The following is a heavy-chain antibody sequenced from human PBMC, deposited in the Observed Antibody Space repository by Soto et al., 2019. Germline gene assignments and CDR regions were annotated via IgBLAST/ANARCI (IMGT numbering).Heavy chain of an antibody. V-gene: IGHV3-23*01. CDR3: AKGFWYQLGFQH. CDR2: ISGSGGST. CDR1: GFTFSSYA. D-gene: IGHD2-2*01. Sequence: EVQLLESGGGLVQPGGSLRLSCAASGFTFSSYAMSWVRQAPGKGLEWVSAISGSGGSTYYADSVKGRFTISRDNSKNTLYLQMNSLGAEDTAVYYCAKGFWYQLGFQHWGQGTLVTVSS. J-gene: IGHJ1*01.